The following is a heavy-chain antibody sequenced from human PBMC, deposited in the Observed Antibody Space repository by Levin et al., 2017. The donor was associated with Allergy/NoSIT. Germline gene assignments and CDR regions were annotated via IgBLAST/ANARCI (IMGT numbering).Heavy chain of an antibody. J-gene: IGHJ5*02. CDR3: ARGHGTIFGRRPHNWFDP. Sequence: SETLSLTCAVYGGSFSGYYWSWIRQPPGKGLEWIGEINHSGSTNYNPSLKSRVTISVDTSKNQFSLKLSSVTAADTAVYYCARGHGTIFGRRPHNWFDPWGQGTLVTVSS. V-gene: IGHV4-34*01. CDR2: INHSGST. CDR1: GGSFSGYY. D-gene: IGHD3-3*01.